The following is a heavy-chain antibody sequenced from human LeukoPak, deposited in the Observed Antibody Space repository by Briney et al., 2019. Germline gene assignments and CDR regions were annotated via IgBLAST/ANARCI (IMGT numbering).Heavy chain of an antibody. V-gene: IGHV4-34*01. CDR1: GGSFSGYY. J-gene: IGHJ4*02. Sequence: SETLSLTCAVYGGSFSGYYWSWIRQPPGKGLEWIGEINHSGSTNYNPSLKSRVTISVDTSKNQFSLKLSSVTAADTAVYYCARHGLITMIVVVSPLFDYWGQGTLVTVSS. CDR2: INHSGST. CDR3: ARHGLITMIVVVSPLFDY. D-gene: IGHD3-22*01.